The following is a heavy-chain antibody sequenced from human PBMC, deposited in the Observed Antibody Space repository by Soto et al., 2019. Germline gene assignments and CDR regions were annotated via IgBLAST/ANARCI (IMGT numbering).Heavy chain of an antibody. D-gene: IGHD6-25*01. CDR3: ANSAVNYYYGMDV. V-gene: IGHV1-69*13. CDR1: GGTFSSYA. CDR2: IIPIFGTA. Sequence: SVKVSCKASGGTFSSYAISWVRQAPGQGLEWMGGIIPIFGTANYAQKFQGRVTITADESTSTAYMELSSLRSEDTAVYYCANSAVNYYYGMDVWGQGTTVTVSS. J-gene: IGHJ6*02.